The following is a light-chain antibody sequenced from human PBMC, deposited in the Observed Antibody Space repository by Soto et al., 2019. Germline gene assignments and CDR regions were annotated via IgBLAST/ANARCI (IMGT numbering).Light chain of an antibody. CDR1: SSNIGSHL. J-gene: IGLJ3*02. CDR3: AAWDGSLQSWV. Sequence: QSVLTQPPSVSGTPGQRVTISCSGSSSNIGSHLVNWYQQVPGTAPKLLIYTNNQRPSGVPDRFSDSMSGTSASLAISGLQSEDEADYYCAAWDGSLQSWVFGGGTKLTVL. V-gene: IGLV1-44*01. CDR2: TNN.